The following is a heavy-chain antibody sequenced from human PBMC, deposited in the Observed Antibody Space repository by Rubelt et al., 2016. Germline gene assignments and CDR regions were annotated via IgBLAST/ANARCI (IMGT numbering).Heavy chain of an antibody. D-gene: IGHD4-17*01. CDR3: ARDRIGSGSGDDRIYYYMDV. CDR1: GGSISSYY. Sequence: QVQLQESGPGLVKPSETLSLTCTVSGGSISSYYWSWIRQPPGKGLEWIGYIFYSGSTNYNPSLKSRVHISGDTVKNQFSLKLRSVTGADTAVYYCARDRIGSGSGDDRIYYYMDVWGKGTTVTVSS. V-gene: IGHV4-59*01. CDR2: IFYSGST. J-gene: IGHJ6*03.